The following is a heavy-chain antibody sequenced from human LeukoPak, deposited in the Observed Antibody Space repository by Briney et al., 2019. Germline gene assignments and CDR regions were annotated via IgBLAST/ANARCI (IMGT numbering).Heavy chain of an antibody. V-gene: IGHV1-2*02. CDR2: INPNSGGT. J-gene: IGHJ5*02. D-gene: IGHD5-12*01. Sequence: ASVKVSCKASGYTFTGYYMHWVRQAPGQGLEWIGWINPNSGGTNYAQKFQGRVTMTRDTSISTAYMELSRLRSDDTAVYYCARDPLGTISVWFDPWGQGTLVTVSS. CDR1: GYTFTGYY. CDR3: ARDPLGTISVWFDP.